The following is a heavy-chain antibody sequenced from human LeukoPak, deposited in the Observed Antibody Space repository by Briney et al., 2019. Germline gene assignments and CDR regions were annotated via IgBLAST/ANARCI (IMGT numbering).Heavy chain of an antibody. CDR1: GYSFTSYW. J-gene: IGHJ4*02. Sequence: GEALKIPCKGSGYSFTSYWIGWVRQMPGKGLEWMGIIYPGDSDTRYSPSFQSQVTISADKSISTAYLQWSSLKASDTAMYYCARHRYYGSGSYTTRPFDHWGQGTLVTVSS. D-gene: IGHD3-10*01. CDR2: IYPGDSDT. CDR3: ARHRYYGSGSYTTRPFDH. V-gene: IGHV5-51*01.